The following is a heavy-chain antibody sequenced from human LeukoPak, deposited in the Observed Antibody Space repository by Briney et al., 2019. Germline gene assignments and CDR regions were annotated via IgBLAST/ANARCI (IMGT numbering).Heavy chain of an antibody. D-gene: IGHD3-10*01. Sequence: SETLSLTCTVSGGSISSGGYYWSWIRQHPGKGLEWIGYIYYSGSTYYNPSLKSRVTISVDTSKNQFSLKLSSVTAADTAVYYCARGSGSMKRYGMDVWGQGTTVTVSS. CDR2: IYYSGST. CDR3: ARGSGSMKRYGMDV. V-gene: IGHV4-31*03. CDR1: GGSISSGGYY. J-gene: IGHJ6*02.